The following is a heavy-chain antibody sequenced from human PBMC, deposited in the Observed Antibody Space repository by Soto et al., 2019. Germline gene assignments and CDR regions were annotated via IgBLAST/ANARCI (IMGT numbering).Heavy chain of an antibody. J-gene: IGHJ4*02. CDR3: ARDSYYYVSGSYYNDHY. D-gene: IGHD3-10*01. CDR2: ISPIFGTA. Sequence: QVQLVQSGAEVKKPGSSVKVSCKASGGTFSSYAISWVRQAPGQGLEWMGGISPIFGTAKYAQKFQGRVTITADEATSTAYMELSSLRSEDTAVYYCARDSYYYVSGSYYNDHYWGQGTLVTVSS. V-gene: IGHV1-69*01. CDR1: GGTFSSYA.